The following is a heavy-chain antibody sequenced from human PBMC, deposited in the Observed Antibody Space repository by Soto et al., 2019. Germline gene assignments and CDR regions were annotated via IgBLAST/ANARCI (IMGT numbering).Heavy chain of an antibody. V-gene: IGHV3-7*01. J-gene: IGHJ4*02. CDR2: INRDGSKK. Sequence: GGSLRLSCAASGFTFSSYWMHWVRQAPGKGLVWVSHINRDGSKKYYVDSVKGRFTISRDNAKNSLYLQMNSLRAEDTAVYYCARSPYCSGGSCKYYFDYWGQGTLVTVSS. CDR3: ARSPYCSGGSCKYYFDY. D-gene: IGHD2-15*01. CDR1: GFTFSSYW.